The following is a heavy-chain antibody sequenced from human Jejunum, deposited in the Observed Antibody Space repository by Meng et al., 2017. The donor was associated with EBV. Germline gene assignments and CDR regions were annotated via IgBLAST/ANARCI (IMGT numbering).Heavy chain of an antibody. CDR3: ARVAFSYTTRSLDS. Sequence: QWQLQQWCAGLLKPSANLPRPCAVYRGSFSGYYWSWIRQHPGKGLEWIGEINHSGSTNYNPSLRSRVTISVETSKNQFSLRLNSVTAADTAVYYCARVAFSYTTRSLDSWGQGTLVTVSS. CDR1: RGSFSGYY. V-gene: IGHV4-34*02. D-gene: IGHD3-16*02. J-gene: IGHJ4*02. CDR2: INHSGST.